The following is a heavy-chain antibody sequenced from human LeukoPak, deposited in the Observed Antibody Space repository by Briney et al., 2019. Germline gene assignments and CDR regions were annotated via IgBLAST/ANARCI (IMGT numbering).Heavy chain of an antibody. CDR1: GYTFTGYY. V-gene: IGHV1-2*02. CDR3: ARSEITMIVVLEYNWFDP. Sequence: GASVKVSCKASGYTFTGYYMHWVRQAPGQGLEWRGWINPNSGGTNYAQKFQGRVTMTRDTSISSAYMELSRLRSDDTAVYYCARSEITMIVVLEYNWFDPWGQGTLVTVSS. D-gene: IGHD3-22*01. CDR2: INPNSGGT. J-gene: IGHJ5*02.